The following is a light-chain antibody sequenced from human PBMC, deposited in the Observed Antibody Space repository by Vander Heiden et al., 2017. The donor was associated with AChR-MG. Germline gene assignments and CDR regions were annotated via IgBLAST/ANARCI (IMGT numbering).Light chain of an antibody. V-gene: IGLV3-19*01. CDR3: NPRDSSGNPYVV. CDR2: GKN. J-gene: IGLJ2*01. CDR1: SLRSYY. Sequence: SSELTQDPAVSVALGQTVRITCQGDSLRSYYASWYQQKPGQAPVLVIYGKNNRPSGIPDRFSGSSSGNTASLTITGAQAEDEADYYCNPRDSSGNPYVVFGGGTKLTVL.